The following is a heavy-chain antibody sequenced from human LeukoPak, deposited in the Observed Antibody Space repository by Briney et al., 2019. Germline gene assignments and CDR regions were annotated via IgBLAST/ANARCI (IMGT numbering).Heavy chain of an antibody. Sequence: SETLSLTCTVSGGSITTYYWNWIRQPPGKGLEWIGEINHSGSTNYNPSLKSRVTISVDTSKNQFSLKLSSVTAADTAVYYCARLRSITMVRGVRRYYYMDVWGKGTTVTISS. D-gene: IGHD3-10*01. J-gene: IGHJ6*03. CDR3: ARLRSITMVRGVRRYYYMDV. V-gene: IGHV4-34*01. CDR1: GGSITTYY. CDR2: INHSGST.